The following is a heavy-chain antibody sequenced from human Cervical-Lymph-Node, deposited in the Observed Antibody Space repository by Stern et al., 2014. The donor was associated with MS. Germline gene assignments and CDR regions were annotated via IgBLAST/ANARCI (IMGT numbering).Heavy chain of an antibody. CDR2: ISSSGGT. CDR3: ARGYTTSSGRPDY. CDR1: GGSTSSYY. V-gene: IGHV4-59*08. Sequence: QLQLQESGPGLVKPSETLSLTCTVSGGSTSSYYWSWIRQPPGKGLEWIGYISSSGGTKYNPSLKSRVTISVDTSKNQFAPNLGSVTAADAAVYYCARGYTTSSGRPDYWGQGTLVTVST. D-gene: IGHD6-6*01. J-gene: IGHJ4*02.